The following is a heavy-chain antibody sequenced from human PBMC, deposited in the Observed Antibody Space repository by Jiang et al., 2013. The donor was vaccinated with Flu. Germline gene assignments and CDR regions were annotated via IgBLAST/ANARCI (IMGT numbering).Heavy chain of an antibody. CDR3: ARHAPEGDSSGYYYYYYYYGMDV. V-gene: IGHV4-39*01. CDR1: GGSISSSSYY. CDR2: IYYSGST. J-gene: IGHJ6*02. Sequence: PGLVKPSETLSLTCTVSGGSISSSSYYWGWIRQPPGKGLEWIGSIYYSGSTYYNPSLKSRVTISVDTSKNQFSLKLSSVTAADTAVYYCARHAPEGDSSGYYYYYYYYGMDVWGQGTTVTVSS. D-gene: IGHD3-22*01.